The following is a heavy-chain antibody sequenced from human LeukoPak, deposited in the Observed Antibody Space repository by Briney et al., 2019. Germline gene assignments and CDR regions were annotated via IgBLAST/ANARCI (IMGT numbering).Heavy chain of an antibody. V-gene: IGHV3-21*01. CDR1: GFTFSTYS. CDR2: ISPDSNYK. Sequence: GGSLRLSCAASGFTFSTYSMNWLRLAPGKGLEWVSSISPDSNYKYYVDSVKGRFTISRDNAKSSLYLQMNSLRAEDTAVYYCARVPTTKGDYYYYMDVWGKGTTVTVSS. D-gene: IGHD4-11*01. CDR3: ARVPTTKGDYYYYMDV. J-gene: IGHJ6*03.